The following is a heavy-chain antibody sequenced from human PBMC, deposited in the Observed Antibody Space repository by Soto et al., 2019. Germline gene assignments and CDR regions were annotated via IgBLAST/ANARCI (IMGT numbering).Heavy chain of an antibody. CDR2: INHSGST. J-gene: IGHJ5*02. D-gene: IGHD2-15*01. Sequence: SETLSLTCAVYGGSFSGYYWSWIRQPPGKGLEWIGEINHSGSTNYNPSLKSRVTISVDTSKNQFSLKLSSVTAADTAVYYCARGRDIVVVVAGNHNWFDPWGQGTLVTVLL. CDR3: ARGRDIVVVVAGNHNWFDP. CDR1: GGSFSGYY. V-gene: IGHV4-34*01.